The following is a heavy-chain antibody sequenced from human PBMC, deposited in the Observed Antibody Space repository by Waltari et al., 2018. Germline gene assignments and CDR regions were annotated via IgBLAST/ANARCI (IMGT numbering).Heavy chain of an antibody. V-gene: IGHV1-18*01. J-gene: IGHJ3*02. CDR3: ARDPNPYYYDSSGWAAAFDN. CDR2: ISAYNGNT. Sequence: QVQLVQSGAEVKKPGASVKVSCKASGYTFTSYGISWVRQAPGQGLEWMGWISAYNGNTNYAQKLQGRVTMTTDTSTSTAYMELRSLRSDDTAVYYCARDPNPYYYDSSGWAAAFDNWGQGTMVTVSS. D-gene: IGHD3-22*01. CDR1: GYTFTSYG.